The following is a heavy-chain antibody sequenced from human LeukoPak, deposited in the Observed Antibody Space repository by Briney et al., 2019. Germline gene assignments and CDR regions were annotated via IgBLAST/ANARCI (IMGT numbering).Heavy chain of an antibody. CDR2: INHSGST. Sequence: PSETLSLTCAVSGGSISSSSSYWGWTRQPPGKGLEWIGEINHSGSTNYNPSLKSRVTISVDTSKNQFSLKLSSVTAADTADYYCARVPGSGYTYGPFDYWGQGTLVTVSS. D-gene: IGHD5-18*01. V-gene: IGHV4-39*07. CDR1: GGSISSSSSY. J-gene: IGHJ4*02. CDR3: ARVPGSGYTYGPFDY.